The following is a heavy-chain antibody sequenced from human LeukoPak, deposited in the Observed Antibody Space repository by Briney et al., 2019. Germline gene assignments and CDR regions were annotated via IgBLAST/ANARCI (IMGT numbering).Heavy chain of an antibody. V-gene: IGHV3-74*01. D-gene: IGHD3-22*01. J-gene: IGHJ3*02. CDR3: ASDTPITMIVGRRAFDI. CDR1: GFTFSSYA. CDR2: INGDGGST. Sequence: GGSLRLSCAASGFTFSSYAMHWVRQAPGKGLEWVSRINGDGGSTDYADSVKGRFTISRDNAKNTLYLQMNSLRAEDTAVYYCASDTPITMIVGRRAFDIWGQGTMVTVSS.